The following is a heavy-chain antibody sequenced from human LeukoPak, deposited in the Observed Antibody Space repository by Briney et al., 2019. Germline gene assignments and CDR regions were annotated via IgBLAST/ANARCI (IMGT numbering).Heavy chain of an antibody. CDR3: TRVANGDYFDF. V-gene: IGHV4-30-4*01. D-gene: IGHD4-17*01. CDR2: IYFSGYT. J-gene: IGHJ4*02. Sequence: SQTLSLTCTVSGGSISSGDYYWSWIRQPPGKGLEWVGYIYFSGYTYYNPSLRSRASISIDTSKNRFSLNLNSVTAADTAVYYCTRVANGDYFDFWGQGTLVTVSS. CDR1: GGSISSGDYY.